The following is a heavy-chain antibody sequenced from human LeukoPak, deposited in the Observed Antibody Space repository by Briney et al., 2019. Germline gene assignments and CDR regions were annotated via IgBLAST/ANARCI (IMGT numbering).Heavy chain of an antibody. CDR1: GFTFSSYA. V-gene: IGHV3-23*01. D-gene: IGHD3-22*01. Sequence: PGGSLRLSCAASGFTFSSYAMSWVRQAPGKGLEWVSAISGSGGSTYYADSVKGRFTISRDNSKNTLYLQMNSLRAEDTAVYYCAKARMIVVVITTRDLPYYFDYWGQGTLVTVSS. J-gene: IGHJ4*02. CDR2: ISGSGGST. CDR3: AKARMIVVVITTRDLPYYFDY.